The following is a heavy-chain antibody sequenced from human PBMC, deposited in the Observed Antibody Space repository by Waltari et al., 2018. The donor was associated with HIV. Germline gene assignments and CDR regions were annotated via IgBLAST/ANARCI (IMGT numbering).Heavy chain of an antibody. CDR3: ARVGVDQDGSNRNYYYYGMDV. J-gene: IGHJ6*02. CDR2: SYHSGST. V-gene: IGHV4-38-2*01. CDR1: GYSISSGYS. Sequence: QVQLQESGPGLVKPSETLSLTCAVSGYSISSGYSWGWIRQPPGKGREWIGSSYHSGSTYYNPSLKSRVTISVDTSKNQFSLKLSSVTAADTAVYYCARVGVDQDGSNRNYYYYGMDVWGQGTTVTVSS. D-gene: IGHD1-26*01.